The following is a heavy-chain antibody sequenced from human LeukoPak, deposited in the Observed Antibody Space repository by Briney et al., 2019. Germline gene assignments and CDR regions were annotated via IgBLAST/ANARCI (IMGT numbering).Heavy chain of an antibody. Sequence: GGSLRLSCAASGFTFSSYSMNWVRQAPGKGLEWVSSISSSSSYIYYADSVKGRFTISRDNAKNSLYLQMNSLRAEDTAVYYCAREDEAPDAFDIWGQGTMVTVSS. CDR1: GFTFSSYS. CDR2: ISSSSSYI. V-gene: IGHV3-21*01. J-gene: IGHJ3*02. CDR3: AREDEAPDAFDI.